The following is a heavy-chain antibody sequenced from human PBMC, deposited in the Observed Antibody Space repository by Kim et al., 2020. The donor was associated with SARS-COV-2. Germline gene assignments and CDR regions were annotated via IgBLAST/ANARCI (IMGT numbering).Heavy chain of an antibody. CDR1: GFTFSSYA. CDR3: AKGYKSGYHSYWYFDL. D-gene: IGHD5-12*01. CDR2: ISGSGGST. V-gene: IGHV3-23*01. J-gene: IGHJ2*01. Sequence: GGSLRLTCAASGFTFSSYAMSWVRQAPGTGLEWVSAISGSGGSTYYADSVKGRFTISRDNSKNTLYLQMNSLRAEDTAVYYCAKGYKSGYHSYWYFDLWGRGTLVTVSS.